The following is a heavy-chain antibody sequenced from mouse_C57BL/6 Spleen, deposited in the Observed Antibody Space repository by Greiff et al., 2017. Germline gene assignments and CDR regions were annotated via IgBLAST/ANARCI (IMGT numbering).Heavy chain of an antibody. D-gene: IGHD1-1*01. Sequence: QVQLKQPGTELVKPGASVKLSCKASGYTFTSYWMHWVKQRPGQGLEWIGNINPSNGGTNYNEKFKSKATLTVDNSSSTAYMQLSSLTSEDCAVYYGAGGGYYGSSAWEYWGQGTTLTVSS. V-gene: IGHV1-53*01. J-gene: IGHJ2*01. CDR3: AGGGYYGSSAWEY. CDR2: INPSNGGT. CDR1: GYTFTSYW.